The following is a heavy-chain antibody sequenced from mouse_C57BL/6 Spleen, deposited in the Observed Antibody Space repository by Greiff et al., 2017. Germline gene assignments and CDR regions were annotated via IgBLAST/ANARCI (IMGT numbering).Heavy chain of an antibody. CDR1: GYTFTEYT. D-gene: IGHD2-1*01. V-gene: IGHV1-62-2*01. Sequence: QVQLQQSGAELVKPGASVKLSCKASGYTFTEYTIHWVKQRSGQGLEWIGWFYPGSGSIKYNEKFKDKATLTADKSSSTVYMELSRLTSEDSAVYFCARHEGGGYYGNYVPAWFAYWGQGTLVTVSA. CDR2: FYPGSGSI. CDR3: ARHEGGGYYGNYVPAWFAY. J-gene: IGHJ3*01.